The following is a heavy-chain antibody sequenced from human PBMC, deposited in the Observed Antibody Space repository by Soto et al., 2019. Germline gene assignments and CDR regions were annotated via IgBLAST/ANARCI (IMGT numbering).Heavy chain of an antibody. J-gene: IGHJ3*02. D-gene: IGHD6-13*01. Sequence: GGTLRLSCAASGFTFSSYAMSWVRQAPGKGLERVSAISGSGGSTYYADSVKGRLTISSDKSKNTLYLQMNSLRAEDTAVYYCAEGTRSSWSIGAAVDIWGQGTMVTVSS. CDR2: ISGSGGST. CDR3: AEGTRSSWSIGAAVDI. CDR1: GFTFSSYA. V-gene: IGHV3-23*01.